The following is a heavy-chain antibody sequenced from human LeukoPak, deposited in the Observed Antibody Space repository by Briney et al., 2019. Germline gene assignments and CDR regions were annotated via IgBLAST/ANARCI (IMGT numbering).Heavy chain of an antibody. CDR2: IIPIFGTA. CDR3: ASDYYDSSDHSR. J-gene: IGHJ4*02. Sequence: GASVKVSCKASGGTFSSYAISWVRQAPGQGLEWMGRIIPIFGTANYAQKFQGRVTITTDESTSTACMELSSLRSEDTAVYYCASDYYDSSDHSRWGQGTLVTVSS. V-gene: IGHV1-69*05. D-gene: IGHD3-22*01. CDR1: GGTFSSYA.